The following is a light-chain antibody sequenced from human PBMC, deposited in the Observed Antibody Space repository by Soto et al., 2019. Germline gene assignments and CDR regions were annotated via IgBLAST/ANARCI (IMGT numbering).Light chain of an antibody. CDR2: EVS. CDR3: SSYTRSSTHV. V-gene: IGLV2-14*01. Sequence: QSVLTQPASVSGSPGQSITISCTGTSSDVGGYNYVSWYQQHPGKAPNLMIYEVSNRPSGVSNRFSGSKSGNTASLTISGLQAEDEADYYCSSYTRSSTHVFGTGTKVTVL. J-gene: IGLJ1*01. CDR1: SSDVGGYNY.